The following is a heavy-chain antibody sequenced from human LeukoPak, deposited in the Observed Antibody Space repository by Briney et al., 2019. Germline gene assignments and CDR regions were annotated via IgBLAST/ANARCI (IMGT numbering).Heavy chain of an antibody. CDR3: AKPLYPNYDYVWGSYRSPFDY. J-gene: IGHJ4*02. CDR2: ISGTGGST. D-gene: IGHD3-16*02. Sequence: GASLRLSCAASGFTFGSYAMTWVRQAPGKGLEWLSAISGTGGSTFYADSVKGRFTISRDNSKDTLYLQMNSLRAEDTAVYYCAKPLYPNYDYVWGSYRSPFDYWGQGILVTVSS. CDR1: GFTFGSYA. V-gene: IGHV3-23*01.